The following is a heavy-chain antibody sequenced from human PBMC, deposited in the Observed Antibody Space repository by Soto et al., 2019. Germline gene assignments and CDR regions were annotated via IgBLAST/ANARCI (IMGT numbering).Heavy chain of an antibody. CDR3: ARGLNGYLHYFDY. CDR2: FDPEDGET. CDR1: GGTFSSYA. Sequence: ASVKVSCKASGGTFSSYAISWVRQAPGKGLEWMGGFDPEDGETIYAQKFQGRVTMTEDTSTDTAYMELSSLRSEDTAVYYCARGLNGYLHYFDYWGQGTPVTVSS. J-gene: IGHJ4*02. V-gene: IGHV1-24*01. D-gene: IGHD5-18*01.